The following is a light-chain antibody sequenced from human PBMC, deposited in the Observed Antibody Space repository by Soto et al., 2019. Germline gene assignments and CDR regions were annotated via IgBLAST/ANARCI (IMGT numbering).Light chain of an antibody. J-gene: IGLJ3*02. V-gene: IGLV2-14*01. CDR2: EVS. CDR3: SSYTSSSTRV. Sequence: QSALTQPASVSGCPGQSITISCTGTSSDVGGYNYVSWYQQHPGKAPKLMIYEVSNWPSGVSNRFSGSKSGNTASLTISGLQAEDEADYYCSSYTSSSTRVFGGGTKLTVL. CDR1: SSDVGGYNY.